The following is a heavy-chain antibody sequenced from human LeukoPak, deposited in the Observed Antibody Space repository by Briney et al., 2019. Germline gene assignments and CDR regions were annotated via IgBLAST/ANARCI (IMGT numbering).Heavy chain of an antibody. CDR1: GFTFSSYA. CDR2: ISSNGGST. Sequence: HPGGSLRLSCAASGFTFSSYAMHWVRQAPGKGLEYVSAISSNGGSTYYANSVKGRFTISRDNSKNTLYLQMGSLRAEDMAVYYCARGRGSGRTYYFDYWGQGTLVTVSS. CDR3: ARGRGSGRTYYFDY. V-gene: IGHV3-64*01. J-gene: IGHJ4*02. D-gene: IGHD1-26*01.